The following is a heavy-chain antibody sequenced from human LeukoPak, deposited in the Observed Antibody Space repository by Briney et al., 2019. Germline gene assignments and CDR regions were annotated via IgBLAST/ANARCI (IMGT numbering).Heavy chain of an antibody. V-gene: IGHV3-30*02. CDR2: IRYDGSNK. Sequence: GGSLRLSCAASGFTFSSYGMHWVRQAPGKGLEWVAFIRYDGSNKYYADSVKGRSTISRDNSKNTLYLQMNSLRAEDTAVYYCAKGGGYQLLFDYWGQGTLVTVSS. CDR3: AKGGGYQLLFDY. D-gene: IGHD2-2*01. J-gene: IGHJ4*02. CDR1: GFTFSSYG.